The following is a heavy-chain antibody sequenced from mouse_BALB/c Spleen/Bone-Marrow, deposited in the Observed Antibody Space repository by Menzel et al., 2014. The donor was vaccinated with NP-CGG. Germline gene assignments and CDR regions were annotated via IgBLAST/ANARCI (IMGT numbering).Heavy chain of an antibody. V-gene: IGHV5-9-1*01. CDR3: ARPHYYGSSWFAY. D-gene: IGHD1-1*01. J-gene: IGHJ3*01. Sequence: EVMLVESGGGLVKPGGSLKLSCAASGFTFSSYAMSWVRQTPEKRLEWVATISSGGSYTYYPDSVKGRFTISRDNAKNTLYLQMSSLRSEDTAMYCCARPHYYGSSWFAYWGQGTLVTVSA. CDR2: ISSGGSYT. CDR1: GFTFSSYA.